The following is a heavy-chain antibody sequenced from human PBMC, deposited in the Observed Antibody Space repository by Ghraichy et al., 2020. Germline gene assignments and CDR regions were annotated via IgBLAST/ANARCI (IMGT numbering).Heavy chain of an antibody. CDR3: ANFPPRVGPTIVP. Sequence: GGSLRLSCAASGFTVSNNYMSWVRQAPGKGLEWVSVIYSDTRGGYTYYADSVKGRFTISRDNSKNTLYLQMNSLRVEDTALYYCANFPPRVGPTIVPWGQGTLVTVSS. V-gene: IGHV3-53*01. D-gene: IGHD1-26*01. J-gene: IGHJ5*02. CDR1: GFTVSNNY. CDR2: IYSDTRGGYT.